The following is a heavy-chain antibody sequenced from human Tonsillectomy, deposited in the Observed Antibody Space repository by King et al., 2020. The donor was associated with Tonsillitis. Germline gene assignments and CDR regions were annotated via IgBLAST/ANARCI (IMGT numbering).Heavy chain of an antibody. D-gene: IGHD3-10*01. CDR3: AKMGYGSGPYYKFFDY. V-gene: IGHV3-23*04. J-gene: IGHJ4*02. CDR2: ISGSSGIT. CDR1: RVTFSSYA. Sequence: VQLVESGGGLVQPGGSLRLSCAASRVTFSSYAMSWVRQAPGKGLEWVSTISGSSGITYYADSVKGRFTISRDSSKNTLYLQMNSLRAEDTAVYYCAKMGYGSGPYYKFFDYWGQGTLVTVSS.